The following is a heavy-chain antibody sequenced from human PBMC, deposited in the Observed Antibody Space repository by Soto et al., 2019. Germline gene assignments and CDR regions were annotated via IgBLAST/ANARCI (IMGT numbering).Heavy chain of an antibody. V-gene: IGHV4-59*01. D-gene: IGHD5-18*01. CDR1: GGSIRSYY. Sequence: QVQLQQSGPGLVKPSETLSLTCSVSGGSIRSYYWSWIRQSPEKGLEWIGYFYHSGNSNYNPSLKSRVTISVDTSKNQLSLSLRSVTAADTAVYFCARISSVDPYGYVNGGLDVWGQETTVTVSS. J-gene: IGHJ6*02. CDR3: ARISSVDPYGYVNGGLDV. CDR2: FYHSGNS.